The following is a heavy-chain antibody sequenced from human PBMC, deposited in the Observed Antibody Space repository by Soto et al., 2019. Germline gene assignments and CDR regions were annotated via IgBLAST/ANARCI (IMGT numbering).Heavy chain of an antibody. CDR1: GYSFTSYW. CDR3: ASYIVVLPAPPELPGYFDD. V-gene: IGHV5-51*01. Sequence: EVQLVQSGAEVKKPGESLKISCKGSGYSFTSYWIGWVRQMPGKGVEGMGIIYPGDSDTSYSPSFQGQVTISADKSITTAYLQWSSLKASDTAMYYCASYIVVLPAPPELPGYFDDWGQGTLVTVSS. D-gene: IGHD2-2*01. CDR2: IYPGDSDT. J-gene: IGHJ4*02.